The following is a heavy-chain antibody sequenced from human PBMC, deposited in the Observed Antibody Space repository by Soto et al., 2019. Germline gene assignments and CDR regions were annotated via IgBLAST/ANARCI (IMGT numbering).Heavy chain of an antibody. CDR1: GGSINSGGYY. V-gene: IGHV4-31*03. D-gene: IGHD6-13*01. CDR3: ARGDRQSGYSSSWVFDY. CDR2: MYYSWST. J-gene: IGHJ4*02. Sequence: QVQLRESGPGLVKPSQTLSLTCTVSGGSINSGGYYWNWIRQHPGKGLEWIGYMYYSWSTYYNPFLRSRVIISADTSENHFSLKLSSVTAADTAVYFCARGDRQSGYSSSWVFDYWGQGTLVNVSS.